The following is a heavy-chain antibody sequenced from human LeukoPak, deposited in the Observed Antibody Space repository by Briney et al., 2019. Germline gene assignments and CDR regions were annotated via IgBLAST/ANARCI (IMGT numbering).Heavy chain of an antibody. CDR1: GFTFSSYA. CDR2: FSGSGGNT. V-gene: IGHV3-23*01. Sequence: GGSLRLSCAASGFTFSSYAMSWVRQAPGKGLEWVSSFSGSGGNTYYADSMKGRFTISRDNSRNTLYLQMNSLRAEDTAIYYCAKEGGLVLREATINYWGQGTLVAVSS. CDR3: AKEGGLVLREATINY. J-gene: IGHJ4*02. D-gene: IGHD5-12*01.